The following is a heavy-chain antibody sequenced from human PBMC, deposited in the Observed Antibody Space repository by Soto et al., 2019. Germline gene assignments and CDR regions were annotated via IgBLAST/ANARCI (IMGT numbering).Heavy chain of an antibody. J-gene: IGHJ6*02. CDR3: VRSPGDFRYGMDV. CDR2: INPSTGVT. Sequence: QVQLVQSGAEVKKPGASVKVSCKASGYSFTDYYMHWVRQAPGQGPEWLGWINPSTGVTHFAQKFQGWVTMARDTSISTADMELSRLTSEDTSVYYCVRSPGDFRYGMDVWGQGTTVTVSS. D-gene: IGHD2-21*02. V-gene: IGHV1-2*04. CDR1: GYSFTDYY.